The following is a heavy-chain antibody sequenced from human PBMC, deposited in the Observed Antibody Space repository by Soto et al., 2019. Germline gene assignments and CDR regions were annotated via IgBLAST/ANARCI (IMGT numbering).Heavy chain of an antibody. Sequence: SVKGRFTISRDNSKDTLYLQMNSLRPEDTAVYYCEIIATSGGGDAFESWGQGTMVTFSS. CDR3: EIIATSGGGDAFES. V-gene: IGHV3-30*03. D-gene: IGHD6-13*01. J-gene: IGHJ3*02.